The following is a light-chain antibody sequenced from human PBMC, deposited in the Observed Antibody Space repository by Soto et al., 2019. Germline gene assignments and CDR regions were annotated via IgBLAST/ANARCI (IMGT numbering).Light chain of an antibody. CDR2: KAS. J-gene: IGKJ1*01. CDR1: QTISSW. Sequence: DIQMTQSPSTLSVSVGDRFTITCRASQTISSWLAWYQQKPGKAPKLLIYKASSLQSGVPSRFSGSGSGTEFALTISSLQPDDFATYYCQQYNTYSWTFGPGTKVDIK. V-gene: IGKV1-5*03. CDR3: QQYNTYSWT.